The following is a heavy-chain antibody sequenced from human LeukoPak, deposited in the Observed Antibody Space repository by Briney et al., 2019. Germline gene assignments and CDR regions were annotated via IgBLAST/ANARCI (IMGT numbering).Heavy chain of an antibody. CDR2: IITIFGTA. CDR1: GGGFTIYA. CDR3: ARDLGKPHLIAVGHWFDP. V-gene: IGHV1-69*01. Sequence: ASGTVSFTSSGGGFTIYAISWVREAPGQGVGWMGGIITIFGTATYAQKFQGRVTITADESTRTAYIELSSLRSEDPAVYYCARDLGKPHLIAVGHWFDPWGQGTLVTVSS. J-gene: IGHJ5*02. D-gene: IGHD6-19*01.